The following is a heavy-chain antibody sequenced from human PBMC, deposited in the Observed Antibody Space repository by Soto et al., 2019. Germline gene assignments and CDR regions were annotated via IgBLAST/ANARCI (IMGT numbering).Heavy chain of an antibody. Sequence: PGGSLRLSCAASGFTFSSYSMNWVRQAPGKGLEWVSSISSSSSYIYYADSVKGRFTISRDNAKNSLYLQMNSLRAEDTAVYYCAGSYDFWSGYYYYGMDVWGQGTTVTVSS. D-gene: IGHD3-3*01. CDR1: GFTFSSYS. V-gene: IGHV3-21*01. J-gene: IGHJ6*02. CDR2: ISSSSSYI. CDR3: AGSYDFWSGYYYYGMDV.